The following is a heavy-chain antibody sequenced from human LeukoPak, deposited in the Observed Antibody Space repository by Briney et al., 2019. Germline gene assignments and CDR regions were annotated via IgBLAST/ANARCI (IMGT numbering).Heavy chain of an antibody. V-gene: IGHV3-23*01. CDR1: GFTFDRFA. J-gene: IGHJ4*02. CDR2: IIASGGIT. D-gene: IGHD3-10*01. Sequence: GGSLRLSCAVSGFTFDRFAMSWVRQAPGKGLEWVSIIIASGGITNYADSVKGRFTISRDNSKNTLLLQMNSLRVDDTAIYYCATESFHYWGQGTLVTVSS. CDR3: ATESFHY.